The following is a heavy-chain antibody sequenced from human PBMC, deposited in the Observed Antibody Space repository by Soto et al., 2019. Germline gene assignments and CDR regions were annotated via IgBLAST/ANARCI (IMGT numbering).Heavy chain of an antibody. CDR3: ARGVLRTFDY. Sequence: QVQLQESGPGLVKPSQTLSLTCTVSGGSIRSGGNSWSWIRQHSGKGLEGIGYIYYSGSTYYNPSLQSRLTISLDTSKNQFSLKLSSVTAADTAVYYCARGVLRTFDYWGQGTLVTVSS. CDR1: GGSIRSGGNS. J-gene: IGHJ4*02. V-gene: IGHV4-31*03. CDR2: IYYSGST.